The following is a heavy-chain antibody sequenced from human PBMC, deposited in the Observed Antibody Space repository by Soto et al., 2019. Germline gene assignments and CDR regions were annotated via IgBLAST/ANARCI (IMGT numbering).Heavy chain of an antibody. Sequence: SETLSLTCTVSGGSISSVDYYWSWIRQPPGKGLEWIGYIYYSGSTYYNPSLKSRVTISVDTSKNQFSLKLSSVTAADTAVYYCAGGWHYYFDYWGQGTLVTVSS. CDR1: GGSISSVDYY. CDR2: IYYSGST. J-gene: IGHJ4*02. D-gene: IGHD6-19*01. V-gene: IGHV4-30-4*02. CDR3: AGGWHYYFDY.